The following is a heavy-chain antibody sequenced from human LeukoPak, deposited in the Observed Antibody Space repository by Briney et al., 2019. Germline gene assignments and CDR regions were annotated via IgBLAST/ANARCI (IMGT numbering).Heavy chain of an antibody. Sequence: SETLSLTCTVSGYSISSGSYWGWIRQPPGKGLEWIGNIYHSETTYYNPSLKSRATILVDTSKNQFSLKLSSVTAADTAVYYCARVSAGDFWDYYYMDVWGKGTTVTVSS. J-gene: IGHJ6*03. CDR1: GYSISSGSY. CDR3: ARVSAGDFWDYYYMDV. V-gene: IGHV4-38-2*02. D-gene: IGHD3-3*01. CDR2: IYHSETT.